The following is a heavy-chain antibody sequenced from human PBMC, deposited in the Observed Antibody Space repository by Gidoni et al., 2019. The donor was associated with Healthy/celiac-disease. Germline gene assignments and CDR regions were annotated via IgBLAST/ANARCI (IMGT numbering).Heavy chain of an antibody. CDR3: ARSGGSYLTGAFDI. V-gene: IGHV3-33*01. CDR1: GFTFSSYG. J-gene: IGHJ3*02. Sequence: QVQLVESGGGVVQPGRSLRLSCAASGFTFSSYGMHWVRQAPGKGLEWVSVIWYDGSNKYYADSVKGRFTISRDNSKNTLYLQMNSLRAEDTAVYYCARSGGSYLTGAFDIWGQGTMVTVSS. CDR2: IWYDGSNK. D-gene: IGHD1-26*01.